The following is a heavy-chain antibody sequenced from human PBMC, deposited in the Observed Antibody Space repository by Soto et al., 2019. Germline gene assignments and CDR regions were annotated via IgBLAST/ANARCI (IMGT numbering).Heavy chain of an antibody. V-gene: IGHV2-5*02. CDR2: IYWDDDK. CDR1: GFSLSTSGVG. D-gene: IGHD5-12*01. CDR3: AHNIAHKGDGYKSACRFDP. Sequence: QITLKESGPTLVKPTQTLTLTCTFSGFSLSTSGVGVGWIRQPPGKALEWLALIYWDDDKRYSPSLKSRLTITKDTXXNXVXPTMTNMDPVDTATYYCAHNIAHKGDGYKSACRFDPWGQGTLVTVSS. J-gene: IGHJ5*02.